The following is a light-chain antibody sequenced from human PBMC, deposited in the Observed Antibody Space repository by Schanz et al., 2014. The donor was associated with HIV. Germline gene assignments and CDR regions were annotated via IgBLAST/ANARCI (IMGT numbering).Light chain of an antibody. CDR2: GAS. J-gene: IGKJ5*01. V-gene: IGKV3-15*01. CDR1: QSVSSSY. Sequence: EIVLTQSPGTQSLSPGERATLSCRASQSVSSSYLAWYQQKPGQAPRLLIYGASTRATGIPVRFSGSGSGTEFTLTISSLQSEDFAVYYCQQYNNWPPITFGQGTRLEIK. CDR3: QQYNNWPPIT.